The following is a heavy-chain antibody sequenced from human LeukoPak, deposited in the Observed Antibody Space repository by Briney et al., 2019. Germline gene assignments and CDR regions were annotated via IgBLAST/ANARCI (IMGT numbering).Heavy chain of an antibody. Sequence: PSETLSLTCTVSRGSISNSNYFWGWIRQPPGKGLEWIGSIYYSGSTYYNPSLKSRVTISVDTSKNQFSLKLSSVTAADTAVYYCARHNADYDYVWGSYRFYYYYYYMDVWGKGTTVTISS. V-gene: IGHV4-39*01. D-gene: IGHD3-16*02. CDR2: IYYSGST. CDR3: ARHNADYDYVWGSYRFYYYYYYMDV. J-gene: IGHJ6*03. CDR1: RGSISNSNYF.